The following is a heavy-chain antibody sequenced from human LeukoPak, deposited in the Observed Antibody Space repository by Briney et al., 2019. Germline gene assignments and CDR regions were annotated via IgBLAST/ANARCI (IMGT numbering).Heavy chain of an antibody. V-gene: IGHV3-64*01. Sequence: GGSLRLSCVASGFTFSNYAMHWVRQAPGKGLEYVSAISTNGDSTYYANSVKGRFTISRDNSKNTVFLQLGSLRAEDMAVYYCVRTSGSLDYWGQGTLVTVSS. D-gene: IGHD1-26*01. CDR2: ISTNGDST. J-gene: IGHJ4*02. CDR1: GFTFSNYA. CDR3: VRTSGSLDY.